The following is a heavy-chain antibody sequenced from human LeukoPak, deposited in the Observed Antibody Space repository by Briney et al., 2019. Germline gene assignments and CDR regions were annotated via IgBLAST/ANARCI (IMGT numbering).Heavy chain of an antibody. V-gene: IGHV3-21*01. Sequence: PGGSLRLSCAASGFTFSSYNMNWVRQTPGQGLEWVSSITSGSSHIYYADSVKGRFTISRDNAKSSLYLQMNSLRAEDTAVYYCASFPPYMVRTDAFDIWGQGTMVTVSS. CDR1: GFTFSSYN. J-gene: IGHJ3*02. CDR2: ITSGSSHI. D-gene: IGHD3-10*01. CDR3: ASFPPYMVRTDAFDI.